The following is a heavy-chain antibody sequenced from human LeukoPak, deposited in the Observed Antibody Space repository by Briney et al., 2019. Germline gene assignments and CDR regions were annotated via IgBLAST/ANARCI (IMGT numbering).Heavy chain of an antibody. CDR1: GFTFSSYA. D-gene: IGHD6-19*01. CDR3: ARDQQWLGIFDY. CDR2: ISYDGSNK. Sequence: GGSLRLSCAASGFTFSSYAMHWVRQAPGKGLEWVAVISYDGSNKYYADSVKGRFTISRDNSKNTLYLQMNSLRAEDTAVNYCARDQQWLGIFDYWGQGTLVTVSS. J-gene: IGHJ4*02. V-gene: IGHV3-30-3*01.